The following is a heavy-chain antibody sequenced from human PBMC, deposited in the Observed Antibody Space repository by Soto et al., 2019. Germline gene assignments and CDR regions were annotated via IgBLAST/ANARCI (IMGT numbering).Heavy chain of an antibody. CDR2: VIPMFGSS. V-gene: IGHV1-69*01. CDR1: GGTFSNFG. J-gene: IGHJ5*02. D-gene: IGHD6-19*01. CDR3: APKRLAVSGSNWFDP. Sequence: QVQLVQSGAEVKKPGSSVTVSCKGSGGTFSNFGINWVRQAPGQGLEWMGGVIPMFGSSNYAARFQGRLTITADESSSTVYMELTSLTSDDTAVYFCAPKRLAVSGSNWFDPWGQGTPVTVSS.